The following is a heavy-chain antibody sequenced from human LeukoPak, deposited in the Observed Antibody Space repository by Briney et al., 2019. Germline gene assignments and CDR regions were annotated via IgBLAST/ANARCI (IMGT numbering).Heavy chain of an antibody. Sequence: SETRSLTCAVSGYSISSGYYWGWIRQPPGKGLEWIGTIFHSGSTYYTPSLKSRVIMSVDTSKNQFSLKLTSVTAADTAVYFCARRRQLGPKVFDYWGQGILVTVSS. CDR3: ARRRQLGPKVFDY. CDR2: IFHSGST. D-gene: IGHD1-1*01. CDR1: GYSISSGYY. J-gene: IGHJ4*02. V-gene: IGHV4-38-2*01.